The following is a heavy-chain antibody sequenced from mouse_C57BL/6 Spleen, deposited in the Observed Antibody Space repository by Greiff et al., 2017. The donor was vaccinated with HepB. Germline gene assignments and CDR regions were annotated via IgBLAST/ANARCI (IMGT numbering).Heavy chain of an antibody. Sequence: QVQLQQSGAELVRPGASVTLSCKASGYTFTDYEMHWVKQTPVHGLEWIGAIDPETGGTAYNQKFKGKAILTADKSSSTAYMELRSLTSEDSAVYYCTRGGATMVTTGYFDVWGTGTTVTVSS. V-gene: IGHV1-15*01. CDR3: TRGGATMVTTGYFDV. D-gene: IGHD2-2*01. CDR2: IDPETGGT. CDR1: GYTFTDYE. J-gene: IGHJ1*03.